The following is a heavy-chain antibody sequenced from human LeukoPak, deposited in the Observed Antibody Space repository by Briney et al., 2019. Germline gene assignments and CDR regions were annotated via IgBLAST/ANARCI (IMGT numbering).Heavy chain of an antibody. CDR1: GFTFSSYA. D-gene: IGHD1-26*01. Sequence: PGGSLRLSCAASGFTFSSYAMHWVRQAPGKGLEWVAVISYDGSNKYYADSVKGRFTISRDNSKNTLYLQMNSLRAEDTAVYYCARDQRRSYSGSYSSAFDIWGQGTMVTVSS. CDR2: ISYDGSNK. CDR3: ARDQRRSYSGSYSSAFDI. J-gene: IGHJ3*02. V-gene: IGHV3-30-3*01.